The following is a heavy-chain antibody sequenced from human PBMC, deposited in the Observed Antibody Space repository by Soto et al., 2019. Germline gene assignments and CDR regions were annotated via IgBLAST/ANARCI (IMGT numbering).Heavy chain of an antibody. V-gene: IGHV3-21*05. CDR2: ISSSSSYT. D-gene: IGHD3-22*01. CDR3: ARDLYYYDSSGYYVNVDAFDI. J-gene: IGHJ3*02. Sequence: GGSLRLSCAASGFTFSSYGMHWVRQAPGKGLEWVSYISSSSSYTNYADSVKGRFTISRDNAKNSLYLQMNSLRAEDTAVYYCARDLYYYDSSGYYVNVDAFDIWGQGTMVTVSS. CDR1: GFTFSSYG.